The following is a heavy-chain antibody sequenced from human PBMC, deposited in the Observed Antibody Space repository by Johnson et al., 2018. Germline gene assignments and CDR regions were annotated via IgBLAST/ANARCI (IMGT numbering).Heavy chain of an antibody. CDR2: IYSGGST. J-gene: IGHJ3*02. V-gene: IGHV3-66*02. Sequence: VQLGESGGGLVQPGGSLRLSCAASGFTVSSNYMSWVRQAPGKGLEWVSVIYSGGSTYYADSVKGRFTISRDNSKNTLYLQMNSLRAEDTAVYYCAAAYCGGDCYPIYGENAFDIWGQGTMVTVSS. CDR3: AAAYCGGDCYPIYGENAFDI. CDR1: GFTVSSNY. D-gene: IGHD2-21*02.